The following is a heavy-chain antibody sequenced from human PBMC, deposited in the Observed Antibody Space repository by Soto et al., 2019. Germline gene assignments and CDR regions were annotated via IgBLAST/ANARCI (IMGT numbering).Heavy chain of an antibody. CDR3: AREKFSNYFDP. V-gene: IGHV1-69*01. Sequence: QVHLVQSGAEVQKPGSSVKVSCKTSGGIFNSYGLSWVRQAPGQGPEWMGQIIPIFGTARYAQKFQGRVTITADDSTSTAYMELSGLRSDDTAMYYCAREKFSNYFDPWGQGTLVTVSS. J-gene: IGHJ5*02. CDR2: IIPIFGTA. CDR1: GGIFNSYG. D-gene: IGHD2-8*01.